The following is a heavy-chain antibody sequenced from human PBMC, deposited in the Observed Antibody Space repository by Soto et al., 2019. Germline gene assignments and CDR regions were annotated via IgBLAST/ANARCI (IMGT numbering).Heavy chain of an antibody. D-gene: IGHD1-1*01. V-gene: IGHV1-3*01. CDR2: INAGNGHT. Sequence: QVQLVQSGAEAKNPGASVKVSCKASGYTFTTHGIHWVRQAPGQRLEWMGWINAGNGHTKHSQKIQGRVTFTRDTSANTAYMDLSGLRSEGTAVYSCARGPDDVHVDYWGQGSLVTV. CDR3: ARGPDDVHVDY. CDR1: GYTFTTHG. J-gene: IGHJ4*02.